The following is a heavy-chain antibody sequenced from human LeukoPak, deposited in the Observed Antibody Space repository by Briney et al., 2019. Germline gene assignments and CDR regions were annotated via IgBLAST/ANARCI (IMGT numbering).Heavy chain of an antibody. CDR2: ISGSGGGT. Sequence: PGGSLRLSCAASGFTFSSYSMNWVRQAPGKGLEWVSAISGSGGGTYYADSVKGRFTISRDNSKNTLYLQMNSLRAEDTAVYYCARDRWGRDGYNSYLDYWGQGTLVTVSS. CDR1: GFTFSSYS. CDR3: ARDRWGRDGYNSYLDY. D-gene: IGHD5-24*01. J-gene: IGHJ4*02. V-gene: IGHV3-23*01.